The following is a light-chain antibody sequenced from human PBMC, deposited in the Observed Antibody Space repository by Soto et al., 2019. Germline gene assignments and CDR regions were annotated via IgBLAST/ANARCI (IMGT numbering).Light chain of an antibody. Sequence: DIVMTQSPDSLAKSLGERATINCKSSQSVSYSSNNKNFLAWYQQKPGQPPKLLIYWASTRESGVPDRFSGSGSGTDFTLTINSLQAEDVAVYYCQQYYTTPPTFGQGTKVEIK. CDR2: WAS. CDR1: QSVSYSSNNKNF. V-gene: IGKV4-1*01. CDR3: QQYYTTPPT. J-gene: IGKJ1*01.